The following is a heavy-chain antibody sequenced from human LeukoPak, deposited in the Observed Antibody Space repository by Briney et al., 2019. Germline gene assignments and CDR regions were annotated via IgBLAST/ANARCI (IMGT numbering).Heavy chain of an antibody. CDR3: ATLGMTTVTFFEY. CDR1: GYSISRAYY. V-gene: IGHV4-38-2*01. Sequence: SETLSLTCAVTGYSISRAYYWGWIRQPPGEGLEWIGTIYHSGSTYYNPSLKSRVTISVDTSKNQFSLKLSSVTAADTAVYYCATLGMTTVTFFEYWRQGTLVTVSS. CDR2: IYHSGST. D-gene: IGHD4-11*01. J-gene: IGHJ4*02.